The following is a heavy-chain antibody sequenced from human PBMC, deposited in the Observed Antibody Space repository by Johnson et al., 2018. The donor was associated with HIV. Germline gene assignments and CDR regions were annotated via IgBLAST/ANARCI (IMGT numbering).Heavy chain of an antibody. CDR3: ARDRPSGWPDAFDI. Sequence: QVQLVESGGGLVQPGGSLRLSCAASGFSFSSYDMHWVRQAPGKGLEWVAVISYDGSNKYYAASVKGRFTISRDNSKNTLYLQMNSLRPEDTAVYYRARDRPSGWPDAFDIWGQGTMVTVSS. V-gene: IGHV3-30*14. CDR1: GFSFSSYD. D-gene: IGHD6-19*01. J-gene: IGHJ3*02. CDR2: ISYDGSNK.